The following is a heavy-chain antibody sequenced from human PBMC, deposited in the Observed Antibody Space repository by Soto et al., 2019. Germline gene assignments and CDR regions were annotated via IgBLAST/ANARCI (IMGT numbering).Heavy chain of an antibody. D-gene: IGHD3-3*01. CDR3: ARLSGGVYYDFWSGYYFADYYYGMDV. Sequence: GGSLRLSCAASGFTFSSYSMNWVRQAPGKGLEWVSSISSSSSYIYYADSVKGRFTISRDNAKNSLYLQMNSLRDEDTAVYYCARLSGGVYYDFWSGYYFADYYYGMDVWGQGTTVTVSS. CDR2: ISSSSSYI. CDR1: GFTFSSYS. V-gene: IGHV3-21*01. J-gene: IGHJ6*02.